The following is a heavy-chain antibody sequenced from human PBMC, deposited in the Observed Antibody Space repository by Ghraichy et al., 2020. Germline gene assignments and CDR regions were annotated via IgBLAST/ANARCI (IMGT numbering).Heavy chain of an antibody. CDR2: INSGSTTI. D-gene: IGHD3-22*01. CDR1: GFVFSSYS. J-gene: IGHJ4*02. Sequence: RGSLRLSCAASGFVFSSYSMNWVRQAPGKGLEWVSYINSGSTTIHYADSVKGRFTISRDNAKNSLYLQMNSLRDEDTAVFYCAREYYHEWFWGQGTLVTVSS. V-gene: IGHV3-48*02. CDR3: AREYYHEWF.